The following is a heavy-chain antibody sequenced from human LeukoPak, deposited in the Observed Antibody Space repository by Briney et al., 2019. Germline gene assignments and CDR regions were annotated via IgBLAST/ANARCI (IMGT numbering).Heavy chain of an antibody. D-gene: IGHD6-19*01. J-gene: IGHJ4*02. CDR1: GFTVSSNY. Sequence: GGSLRLSCAASGFTVSSNYMSWVRQAPGKGLEWVSSLSESGETTDYADSVKGRFIISRDNSKNTLYLQMNSLRADDTAVYYCAKQWLVGIWGQGTLVTVSS. CDR3: AKQWLVGI. CDR2: LSESGETT. V-gene: IGHV3-23*01.